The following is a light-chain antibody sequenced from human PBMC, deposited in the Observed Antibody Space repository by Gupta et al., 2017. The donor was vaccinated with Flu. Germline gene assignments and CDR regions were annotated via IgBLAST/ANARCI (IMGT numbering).Light chain of an antibody. CDR3: SSFTSSVTYV. V-gene: IGLV2-14*01. J-gene: IGLJ1*01. CDR2: EVS. CDR1: SSDVGGYNS. Sequence: QSALTQPASVSGSPGQSITISCTGTSSDVGGYNSVCWYQHHPGEAPKLIIYEVSDRPSGVSNRFSGSKSGNTASLTISGRQADDEADYYCSSFTSSVTYVFGTGTKVTVL.